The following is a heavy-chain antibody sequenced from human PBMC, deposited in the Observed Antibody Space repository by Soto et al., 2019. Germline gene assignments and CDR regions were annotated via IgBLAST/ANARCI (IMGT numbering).Heavy chain of an antibody. CDR3: AKDRRITIFGVVIYYFDY. J-gene: IGHJ4*02. CDR2: IRGSGGST. CDR1: GFTFSSYA. Sequence: GGSLRLSCAASGFTFSSYAMSWVRQAPGKGLEWVSAIRGSGGSTYYADSVKGRFTISRDNSKNTLYLQMNSLRDEDTAVYYCAKDRRITIFGVVIYYFDYWGQGTLGTVSS. V-gene: IGHV3-23*01. D-gene: IGHD3-3*01.